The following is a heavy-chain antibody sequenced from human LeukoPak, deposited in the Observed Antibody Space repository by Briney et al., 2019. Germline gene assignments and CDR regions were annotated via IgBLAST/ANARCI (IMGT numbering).Heavy chain of an antibody. CDR2: INHSGST. D-gene: IGHD5-18*01. CDR1: GGSFSGYY. Sequence: SETLSLTCAVYGGSFSGYYWSWIRQPPGKGLEWIGEINHSGSTNYNPSLKSRVTISVDTSKNQFSLKLSSVTAADTAVYYCARGQRRYVDTAVVQAFDPWGQGTLVTVSS. J-gene: IGHJ5*02. V-gene: IGHV4-34*01. CDR3: ARGQRRYVDTAVVQAFDP.